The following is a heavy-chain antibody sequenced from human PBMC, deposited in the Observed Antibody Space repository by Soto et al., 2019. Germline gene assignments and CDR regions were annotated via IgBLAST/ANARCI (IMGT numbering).Heavy chain of an antibody. CDR2: ISSNGGST. CDR3: VKDELHCSSTSCYAPYHYYGMDV. Sequence: GGSLRLSCSASGFTFSSYAMHWVRQAPGKGLEYVSAISSNGGSTYYADSVKGRLTISRDNSKNTLYLQMSSLRAEDTAVYYCVKDELHCSSTSCYAPYHYYGMDVWGQGTTVTVSS. V-gene: IGHV3-64D*06. J-gene: IGHJ6*02. D-gene: IGHD2-2*01. CDR1: GFTFSSYA.